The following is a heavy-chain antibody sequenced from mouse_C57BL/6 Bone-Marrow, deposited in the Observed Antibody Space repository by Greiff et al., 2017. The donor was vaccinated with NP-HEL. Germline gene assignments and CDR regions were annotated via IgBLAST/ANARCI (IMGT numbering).Heavy chain of an antibody. V-gene: IGHV6-6*01. CDR3: TREVVPYAMDY. CDR2: IRNKANNHAT. CDR1: GFTFSDAW. Sequence: EVKVVESGGGLVQPGGSMKLSCAASGFTFSDAWMDWVRQSPEKGLEWVAKIRNKANNHATYYAESVKGRFTISRDDSKSSVYLQMNSLRAEDTGIYYCTREVVPYAMDYWGQGTSVTVSS. J-gene: IGHJ4*01. D-gene: IGHD1-1*01.